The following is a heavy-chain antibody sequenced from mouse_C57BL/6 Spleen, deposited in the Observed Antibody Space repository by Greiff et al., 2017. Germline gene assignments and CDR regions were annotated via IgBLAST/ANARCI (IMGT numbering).Heavy chain of an antibody. J-gene: IGHJ1*03. CDR1: GYTFTSYW. D-gene: IGHD2-5*01. Sequence: QVQLQQPGAELVKPGASVKLSCKASGYTFTSYWMHWVKPRPGRGLEWIGRIEPNSGGTKYNEKFTSKATLTVDKPSSTAYMQFSSLTSEDSAVYYCARRGYSNYGWYFDVWGTGTTGTVSS. CDR3: ARRGYSNYGWYFDV. CDR2: IEPNSGGT. V-gene: IGHV1-72*01.